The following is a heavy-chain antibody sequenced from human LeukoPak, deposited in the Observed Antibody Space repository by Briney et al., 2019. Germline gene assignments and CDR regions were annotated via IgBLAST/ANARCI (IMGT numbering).Heavy chain of an antibody. Sequence: GGSLRLSCAASGFTFSSYSMNWVRQAPGKGLEWVSYISSGGSTIYYADSVRGRFTISRDTAKNSLYLEMNTLRDEDTAMYYCVRGDQEASEPAFDYWGQGTLVTVSS. CDR3: VRGDQEASEPAFDY. CDR1: GFTFSSYS. D-gene: IGHD1-14*01. V-gene: IGHV3-48*02. J-gene: IGHJ4*02. CDR2: ISSGGSTI.